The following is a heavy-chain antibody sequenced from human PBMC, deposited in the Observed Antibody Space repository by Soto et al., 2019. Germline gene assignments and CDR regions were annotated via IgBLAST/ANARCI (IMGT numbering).Heavy chain of an antibody. Sequence: GGSLRLSCAASGFTFSSYAMSWVRQAPGKGLEWVSAISGSGGSTYYADSVKGRFTISRDNSKNTLYLQMNSLRAEDTAVYYCAKGPMDLSRLYFDWLLGSEGDYWGQGTLVTVSS. D-gene: IGHD3-9*01. J-gene: IGHJ4*02. CDR2: ISGSGGST. CDR3: AKGPMDLSRLYFDWLLGSEGDY. CDR1: GFTFSSYA. V-gene: IGHV3-23*01.